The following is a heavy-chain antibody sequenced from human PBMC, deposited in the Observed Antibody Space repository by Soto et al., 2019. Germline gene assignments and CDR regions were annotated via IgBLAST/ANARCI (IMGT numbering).Heavy chain of an antibody. J-gene: IGHJ4*02. D-gene: IGHD6-13*01. V-gene: IGHV4-59*01. CDR3: ASAYSSSWYPFDY. CDR1: GGSISSYY. CDR2: IYYSGST. Sequence: PSETLSLTCTVSGGSISSYYWSWIRQPPGKGLEWIGYIYYSGSTNYNPSLKSRVTISVDTSKNQFSLKLSSVTSADTVVYYCASAYSSSWYPFDYWGQGTLVTVSS.